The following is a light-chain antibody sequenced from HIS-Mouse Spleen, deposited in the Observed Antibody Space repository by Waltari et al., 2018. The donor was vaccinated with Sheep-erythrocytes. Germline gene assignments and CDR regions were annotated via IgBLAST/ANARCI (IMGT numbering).Light chain of an antibody. V-gene: IGLV2-11*01. CDR3: CSYAGSYNHV. CDR2: DVS. CDR1: SSHVGGYNY. J-gene: IGLJ1*01. Sequence: QSALTQPRSVSGSPGQSVTISSTGTSSHVGGYNYVSRYQQHPGKAPKLMIYDVSKRPSGVPDRFSGSKSGNTASLTISGLQAEDEADYYCCSYAGSYNHVFATGTKVTVL.